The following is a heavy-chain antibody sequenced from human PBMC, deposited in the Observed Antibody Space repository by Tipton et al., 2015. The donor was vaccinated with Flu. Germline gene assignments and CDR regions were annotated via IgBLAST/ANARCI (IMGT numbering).Heavy chain of an antibody. Sequence: GLVKPSETLSLTCTVSGASISSYYYSWIRQPPGKGLEWIGYIYYSGRTNYNPSLKSRLTISEDTSKNQFSLRLTSVTAADTAVYYCARGDGWFDPWGQGALVTVSS. CDR3: ARGDGWFDP. CDR1: GASISSYY. V-gene: IGHV4-59*08. D-gene: IGHD3-10*01. CDR2: IYYSGRT. J-gene: IGHJ5*02.